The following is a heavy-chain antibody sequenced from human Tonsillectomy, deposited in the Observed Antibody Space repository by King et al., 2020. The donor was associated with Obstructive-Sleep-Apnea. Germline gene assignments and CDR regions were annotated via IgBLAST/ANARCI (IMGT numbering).Heavy chain of an antibody. J-gene: IGHJ4*02. CDR3: ARDPRSDRSGSYYFDY. CDR2: IYYTGSA. CDR1: GGSISSGDYY. V-gene: IGHV4-30-4*01. D-gene: IGHD3-22*01. Sequence: QLQESGPGLVKPSQTLSLTCTFSGGSISSGDYYWSWIRQPPGKGLEWIGYIYYTGSAYYKPSLNSRVIISVDTSKNQFSLKLSSVTAADTAVYYCARDPRSDRSGSYYFDYWGLGTLVSVSS.